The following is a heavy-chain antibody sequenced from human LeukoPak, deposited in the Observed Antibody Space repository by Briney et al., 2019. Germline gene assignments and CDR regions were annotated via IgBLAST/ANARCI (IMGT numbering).Heavy chain of an antibody. V-gene: IGHV4-39*01. Sequence: SETLSLTCTVSGGSISSGSDCWGWMRQPPGKGLEWIGSISYSGSTYYNPSLRSRVTISVDKSKNQFSLKLNSVTAADTAVYYCATSSGWYLQIDYWGQGTLVTVSS. CDR3: ATSSGWYLQIDY. D-gene: IGHD6-19*01. CDR2: ISYSGST. J-gene: IGHJ4*02. CDR1: GGSISSGSDC.